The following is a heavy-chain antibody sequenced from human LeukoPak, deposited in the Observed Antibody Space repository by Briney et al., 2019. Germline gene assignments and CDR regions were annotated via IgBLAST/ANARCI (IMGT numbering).Heavy chain of an antibody. CDR3: ATDPYSSSWYLKEAFEI. D-gene: IGHD6-13*01. CDR2: IIPILGIA. J-gene: IGHJ3*02. CDR1: VATVSSYA. V-gene: IGHV1-69*04. Sequence: SVKLSCKASVATVSSYAISWVRQAPGQGLEWMGRIIPILGIANYAHKFQGRVTITAEKSTSTAYMELRSLRSDDTAVYYCATDPYSSSWYLKEAFEIWGHRTIVTVSS.